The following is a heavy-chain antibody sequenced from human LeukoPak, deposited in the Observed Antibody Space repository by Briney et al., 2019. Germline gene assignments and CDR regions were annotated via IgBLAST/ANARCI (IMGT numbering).Heavy chain of an antibody. Sequence: PSETLSLTCTVSGGSISTSSYWAWIRQPPGKGLEGIGNIYYTGSTYYNPSLKSRLTISVDTSKNHFSLRLSSVTAADTAVYYCAKDISGWYGSFAFDIWGQGTMVTVSS. CDR1: GGSISTSSY. J-gene: IGHJ3*02. D-gene: IGHD6-19*01. CDR3: AKDISGWYGSFAFDI. CDR2: IYYTGST. V-gene: IGHV4-39*07.